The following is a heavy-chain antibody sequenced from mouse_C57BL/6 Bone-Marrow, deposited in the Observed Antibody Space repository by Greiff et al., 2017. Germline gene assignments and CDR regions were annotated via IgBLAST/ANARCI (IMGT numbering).Heavy chain of an antibody. J-gene: IGHJ3*01. CDR3: AREGSSWFAY. V-gene: IGHV1-19*01. CDR1: GYTFTDYY. Sequence: VQLQQSGPVLVKPGASVKMSCKASGYTFTDYYMNWVKQSHGKSLEWIGVINPYNGGTSYNQKFKGKATLTVDKSSSTAYMELNSLTSEDSAVYYWAREGSSWFAYWGQGTLVTVSA. CDR2: INPYNGGT.